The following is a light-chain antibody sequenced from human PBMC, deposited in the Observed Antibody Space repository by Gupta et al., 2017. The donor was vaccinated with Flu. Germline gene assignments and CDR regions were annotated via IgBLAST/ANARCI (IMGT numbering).Light chain of an antibody. CDR2: GNK. Sequence: QSVLTQPPSVSGAPGQRVTISCTGSRSNIGAGYDVHWYQQIPGTAPKVVIYGNKNRPPGVPDRFSGSKSVTSASLVIAGLQAEDEADYYCQSYDNSLSGSKVFGGGTKLTVL. CDR1: RSNIGAGYD. CDR3: QSYDNSLSGSKV. V-gene: IGLV1-40*01. J-gene: IGLJ3*02.